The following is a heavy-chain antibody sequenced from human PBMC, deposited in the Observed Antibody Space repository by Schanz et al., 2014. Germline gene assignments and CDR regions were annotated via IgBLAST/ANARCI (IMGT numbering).Heavy chain of an antibody. CDR1: GFTFSSYG. V-gene: IGHV3-33*06. J-gene: IGHJ4*02. CDR2: IWSDGSGK. CDR3: AKDSTHIDIVLVPTAIDY. Sequence: QVQLVESGGGVVQFGRSLRLSCVASGFTFSSYGMHWVRQAPGKGLEWVAVIWSDGSGKYYADSVKGRFTISRDNSKNTLYLHMNTLRSEDTAVYYCAKDSTHIDIVLVPTAIDYWGQGTLVTVSS. D-gene: IGHD2-2*01.